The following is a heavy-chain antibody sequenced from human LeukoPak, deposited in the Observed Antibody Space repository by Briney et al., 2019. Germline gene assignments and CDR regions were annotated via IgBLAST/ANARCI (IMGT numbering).Heavy chain of an antibody. D-gene: IGHD5-18*01. Sequence: GGSLRLSCTASGFTLGGHDMHWVRQTTGEGLEWVAAVSSGHHAFYAGSVKGRFTVSREDANNSLYLQMNSLGAGDTAVYYCVREARGYHYTYFDYWGQGSLVTVSS. CDR1: GFTLGGHD. CDR2: VSSGHHA. CDR3: VREARGYHYTYFDY. J-gene: IGHJ4*02. V-gene: IGHV3-13*01.